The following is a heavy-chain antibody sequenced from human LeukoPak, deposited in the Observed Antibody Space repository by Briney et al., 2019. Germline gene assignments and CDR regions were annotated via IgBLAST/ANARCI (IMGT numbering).Heavy chain of an antibody. CDR3: ASWGEENYYYYMDV. CDR2: INHSGST. CDR1: GGSFSGYY. D-gene: IGHD3-16*01. V-gene: IGHV4-34*01. Sequence: SETLSLTCAVYGGSFSGYYWSWIRQPSGKGLEWIGEINHSGSTNYNPSLKSRVTISVDTSKNQFSLKLSSVTAADTAVYYCASWGEENYYYYMDVWGKGTTVTVSS. J-gene: IGHJ6*03.